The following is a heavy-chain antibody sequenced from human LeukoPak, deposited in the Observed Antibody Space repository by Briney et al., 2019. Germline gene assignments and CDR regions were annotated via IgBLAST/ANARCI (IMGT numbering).Heavy chain of an antibody. Sequence: GGSLRLSCAASGFTFGGYSMNWVRQAPGKGLEWVSSISSSSSYIYYADSVKGRFTISRDNAKNSLYLQMNSLRAEDTAVYYCARDRGGDPNWFDPWGQGTLVTVSS. D-gene: IGHD4-17*01. V-gene: IGHV3-21*01. CDR3: ARDRGGDPNWFDP. CDR2: ISSSSSYI. J-gene: IGHJ5*02. CDR1: GFTFGGYS.